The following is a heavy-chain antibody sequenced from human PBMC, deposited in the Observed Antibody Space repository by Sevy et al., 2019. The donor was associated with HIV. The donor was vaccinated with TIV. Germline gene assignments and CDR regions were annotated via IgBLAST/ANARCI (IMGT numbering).Heavy chain of an antibody. CDR1: GYNFINYG. D-gene: IGHD5-12*01. CDR2: SSPFTGSP. J-gene: IGHJ6*02. Sequence: ASVKVSCKASGYNFINYGISWVRQAPGQGLEWVGGSSPFTGSPNYPQKLQDRVTVTTDTATNTAYMERRNLRSDDTAVYYCGKCTLWVYDPTNRKCGMDVWGQGTTVTVS. V-gene: IGHV1-18*01. CDR3: GKCTLWVYDPTNRKCGMDV.